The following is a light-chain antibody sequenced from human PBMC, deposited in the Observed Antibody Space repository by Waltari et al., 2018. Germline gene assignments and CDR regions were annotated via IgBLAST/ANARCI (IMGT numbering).Light chain of an antibody. CDR3: QQTNSFPRP. V-gene: IGKV1-12*01. Sequence: EIQMTQCPSFVSASVGDRVTITCRASQGIDNWLAWYQQKPGQAPKFLIYSASSLQSGVPSRFVGRGSGTDFILTISRLQPEDFATYYCQQTNSFPRPFGQGTKVAIK. CDR1: QGIDNW. J-gene: IGKJ1*01. CDR2: SAS.